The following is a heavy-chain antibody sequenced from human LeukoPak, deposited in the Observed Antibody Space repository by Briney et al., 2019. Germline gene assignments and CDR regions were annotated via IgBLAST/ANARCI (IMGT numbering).Heavy chain of an antibody. V-gene: IGHV3-30*18. J-gene: IGHJ4*02. D-gene: IGHD3-9*01. Sequence: ARYLRRSCAASGFTFSCYGMHRVGQAPGKGLEWVAVISYDGSNKYYADSVKGRFTISRDNSKNTLYLQMNSLRAEDTAVYYCAKVRGNFEPGRLVIPQSPMDYWGQGTLVTVSS. CDR1: GFTFSCYG. CDR3: AKVRGNFEPGRLVIPQSPMDY. CDR2: ISYDGSNK.